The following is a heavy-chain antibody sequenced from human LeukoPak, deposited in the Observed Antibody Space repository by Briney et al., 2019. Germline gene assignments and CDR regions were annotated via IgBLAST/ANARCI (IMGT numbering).Heavy chain of an antibody. CDR3: AKDSYYYGSGSYLPNDY. V-gene: IGHV3-30*02. D-gene: IGHD3-10*01. CDR2: IRYDASNK. Sequence: GGSLRLSCAASGFTFSSYGMSWVRQAPGKGLEWVAFIRYDASNKYYADSVKGRFTISRDNSKNTLYLQMNSLRAEDTAVYYCAKDSYYYGSGSYLPNDYWGQGTLVTVSS. CDR1: GFTFSSYG. J-gene: IGHJ4*02.